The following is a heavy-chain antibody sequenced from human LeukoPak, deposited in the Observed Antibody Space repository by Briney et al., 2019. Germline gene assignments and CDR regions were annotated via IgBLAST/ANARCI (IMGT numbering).Heavy chain of an antibody. Sequence: PGTSLRLSCVASGFTFTNYAMSWVRHSPGKGLECLSAITGSDGSSYYADSVKGRFTISRDNSKNTLYLQVNSLRAEDTAVYYCAKWGDYDILTGYYVPDYWGQGTLVTVSS. CDR3: AKWGDYDILTGYYVPDY. CDR2: ITGSDGSS. V-gene: IGHV3-23*01. J-gene: IGHJ4*02. D-gene: IGHD3-9*01. CDR1: GFTFTNYA.